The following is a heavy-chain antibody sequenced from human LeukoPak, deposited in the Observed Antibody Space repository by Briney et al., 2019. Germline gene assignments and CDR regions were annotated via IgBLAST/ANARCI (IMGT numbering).Heavy chain of an antibody. Sequence: GGSLRLSCAASRFAFPSSGMHWVRQAPGKGLEWVAYLRYDGTDTYYADSVRGRFTISRDNSKNTLYLQMNSLRAEDTAVYYCASPYGDYETPTYYYYYGMDVWGQGTTVTVSS. V-gene: IGHV3-30*02. J-gene: IGHJ6*02. D-gene: IGHD4-17*01. CDR3: ASPYGDYETPTYYYYYGMDV. CDR2: LRYDGTDT. CDR1: RFAFPSSG.